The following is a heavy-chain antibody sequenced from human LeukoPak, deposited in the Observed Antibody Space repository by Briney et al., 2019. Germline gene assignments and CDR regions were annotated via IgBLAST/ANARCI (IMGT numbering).Heavy chain of an antibody. Sequence: PSETLSLTCTVSGGSISSGDYYWSWIRQPPGKGLEWIGYIYYSGSTYYNPSLKSRVTISVDTSKNQFSLKLSSVTAADTAVYYCARYLYSSSYFDYWGQGTLVTVSS. J-gene: IGHJ4*02. V-gene: IGHV4-30-4*01. CDR1: GGSISSGDYY. CDR2: IYYSGST. CDR3: ARYLYSSSYFDY. D-gene: IGHD6-6*01.